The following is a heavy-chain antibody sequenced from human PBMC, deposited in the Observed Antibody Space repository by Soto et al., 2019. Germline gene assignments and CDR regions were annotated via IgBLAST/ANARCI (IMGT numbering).Heavy chain of an antibody. CDR3: ARGGGVLRMSNWLDP. CDR2: ISHTGTT. Sequence: PSETLSLTCTVSGDSVSSDSFYWSWIRQPPGKALEWIGYISHTGTTSYNPSLQSRVTMSIHTSKNQFSLNLSSVTAADTAIYYCARGGGVLRMSNWLDPWGQGTLVTVSS. V-gene: IGHV4-61*01. J-gene: IGHJ5*02. D-gene: IGHD3-3*01. CDR1: GDSVSSDSFY.